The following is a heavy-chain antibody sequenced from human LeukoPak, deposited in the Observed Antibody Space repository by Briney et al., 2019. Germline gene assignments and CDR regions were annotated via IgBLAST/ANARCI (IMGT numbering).Heavy chain of an antibody. J-gene: IGHJ6*03. V-gene: IGHV3-74*01. CDR1: GSTISNHW. D-gene: IGHD2-2*01. Sequence: GGSLRLSCAASGSTISNHWMHWVRHAPGKGLVWVSRINSDGRRTIYADSVKGRFTISRDNAKNTLYLQMNSLRPDDTAVYYCAREVEVVPATMGAYYYYYMDVWGKGTRVTVS. CDR2: INSDGRRT. CDR3: AREVEVVPATMGAYYYYYMDV.